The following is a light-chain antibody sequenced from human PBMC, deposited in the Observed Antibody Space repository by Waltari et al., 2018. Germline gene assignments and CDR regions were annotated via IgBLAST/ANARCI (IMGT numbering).Light chain of an antibody. CDR3: QEHHSSPLT. V-gene: IGKV4-1*01. J-gene: IGKJ4*01. Sequence: DIVMTQSPVSLRVSLGERDTIHCTCSASVFHSSDRKNYFTWYQQKPGQPPKLLLYWASTRRAGVPDRQGGRRLGEACSRTINSRKADDVGVDYGQEHHSSPLTCGGSTKVEIQ. CDR2: WAS. CDR1: ASVFHSSDRKNY.